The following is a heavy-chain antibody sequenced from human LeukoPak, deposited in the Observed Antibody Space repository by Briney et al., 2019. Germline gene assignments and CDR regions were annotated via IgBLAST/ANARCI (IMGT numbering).Heavy chain of an antibody. CDR2: IYYSGST. J-gene: IGHJ4*02. CDR3: SVYDFWSGYYRSFDY. V-gene: IGHV4-39*01. D-gene: IGHD3-3*01. Sequence: PSETLSLTCTVSGGSISSSSYYWGWIRQPPGKGLEWIGSIYYSGSTYYNPFLKSRVTISVDTSKNQFSLKLSSVTAADTAVYYCSVYDFWSGYYRSFDYWGQGTLVTVSS. CDR1: GGSISSSSYY.